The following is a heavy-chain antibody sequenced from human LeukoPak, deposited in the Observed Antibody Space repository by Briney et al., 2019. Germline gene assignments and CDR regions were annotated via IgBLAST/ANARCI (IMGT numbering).Heavy chain of an antibody. V-gene: IGHV1-69*04. J-gene: IGHJ4*02. D-gene: IGHD6-13*01. CDR2: IIPILGIA. Sequence: GASVKVSCKASGGAFSSYAISWVRQAPGQGLEWMGRIIPILGIANYAQKFQGRVTITADKSTSTAYMELSSLRSEDTAVYYCARLHDSSSWARSWGQGTLVTVSS. CDR3: ARLHDSSSWARS. CDR1: GGAFSSYA.